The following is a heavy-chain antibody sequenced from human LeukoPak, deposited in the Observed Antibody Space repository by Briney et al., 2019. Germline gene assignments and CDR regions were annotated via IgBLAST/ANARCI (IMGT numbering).Heavy chain of an antibody. CDR2: ISAYNGNT. D-gene: IGHD4-23*01. V-gene: IGHV1-18*01. CDR1: GYTFTSYG. CDR3: ARAETGTVVTLFDY. J-gene: IGHJ4*02. Sequence: ASVKVSCKASGYTFTSYGISWVRQAPGQGLEWMGWISAYNGNTNYAQKLQGRVTMTTDTSTSTAYMELRSLRSDDTAVYYCARAETGTVVTLFDYWGQGTLVTVSS.